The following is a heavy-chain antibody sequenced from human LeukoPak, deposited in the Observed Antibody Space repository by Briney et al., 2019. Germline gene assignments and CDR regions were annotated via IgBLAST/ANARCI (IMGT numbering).Heavy chain of an antibody. D-gene: IGHD3-22*01. J-gene: IGHJ4*02. CDR1: GFTFSSYN. CDR2: ISSSSSTI. Sequence: GGSLRLSCAVSGFTFSSYNMNWVRQAPGKGLEWVSYISSSSSTIYYADSVKGRFTISRDNAKNSLYLQMNSLRAEDTAVYYCARDSYYDSSGYTIPFDYWGQGTLVTVSS. V-gene: IGHV3-48*01. CDR3: ARDSYYDSSGYTIPFDY.